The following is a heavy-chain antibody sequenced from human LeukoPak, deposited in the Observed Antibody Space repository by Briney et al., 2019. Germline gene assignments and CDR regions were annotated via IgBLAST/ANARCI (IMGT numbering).Heavy chain of an antibody. Sequence: ASVKVSCKASGYTFTSYYMHWVRQAPGQGLEWMGIINPGGGSTSYAQKFQGRVTMTRDTSTSTVYMELSSLRSEDTAVYYCARVSINYYYDSSGYYDYWGQGTLVTVSS. J-gene: IGHJ4*02. CDR3: ARVSINYYYDSSGYYDY. D-gene: IGHD3-22*01. CDR2: INPGGGST. V-gene: IGHV1-46*01. CDR1: GYTFTSYY.